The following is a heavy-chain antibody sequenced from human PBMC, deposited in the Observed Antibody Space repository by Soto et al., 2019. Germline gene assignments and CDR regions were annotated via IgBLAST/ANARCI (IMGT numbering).Heavy chain of an antibody. CDR2: IWYDGSNK. V-gene: IGHV3-30*02. CDR3: ARDPIPHCSSASCYVFDI. D-gene: IGHD2-2*01. J-gene: IGHJ3*02. Sequence: PGGSLRLSCAASGFTFSSYGMHWVRQAPGKGLEWVALIWYDGSNKYYADSVKGRFIISRDNSKNTLYLQMNSLRVDDTAVFYCARDPIPHCSSASCYVFDIWGQGTMVTVSS. CDR1: GFTFSSYG.